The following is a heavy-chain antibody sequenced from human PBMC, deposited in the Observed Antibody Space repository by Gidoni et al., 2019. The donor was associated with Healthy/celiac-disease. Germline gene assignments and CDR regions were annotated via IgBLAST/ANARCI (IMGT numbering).Heavy chain of an antibody. Sequence: EVQLVQSGAEVKTPGESLKISCKGSGYSFTSYWIGGVRQMPGKGLEWMGISYPGDSDTRYSPSFQGQVTLSADKSISTAYLQWSSLKASDTAMYYCARLLLWFGEPAPGGFDPWGQGTLVTVSS. CDR1: GYSFTSYW. CDR3: ARLLLWFGEPAPGGFDP. D-gene: IGHD3-10*01. CDR2: SYPGDSDT. V-gene: IGHV5-51*01. J-gene: IGHJ5*02.